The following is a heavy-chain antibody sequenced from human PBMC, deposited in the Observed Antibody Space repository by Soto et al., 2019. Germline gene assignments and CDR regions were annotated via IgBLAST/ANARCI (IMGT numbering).Heavy chain of an antibody. J-gene: IGHJ5*02. V-gene: IGHV1-69*06. Sequence: GASVKVSCKASGGTFSSYAISWVRQAPGQGLEWMGGIIPIFGTANYAQKFQGRVTITADKSTSTAYMELSSLRSEDTAVYYCARAEYYYDCRGYYEYNCFDPWGQGTLVTVSS. CDR1: GGTFSSYA. CDR3: ARAEYYYDCRGYYEYNCFDP. CDR2: IIPIFGTA. D-gene: IGHD3-22*01.